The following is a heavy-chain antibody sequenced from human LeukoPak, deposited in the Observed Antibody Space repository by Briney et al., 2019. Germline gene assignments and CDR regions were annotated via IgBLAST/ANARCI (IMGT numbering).Heavy chain of an antibody. J-gene: IGHJ4*02. D-gene: IGHD3-16*02. CDR3: AKDQDYVWGSYRPN. V-gene: IGHV3-23*01. Sequence: PGGSLRLSCAASGFTFSSYAMSWVRQASGKGLEWVSAISGSGGSTYYADSVKGRFTISRDNSKNTLYLQMNSLRAEDTAVYYCAKDQDYVWGSYRPNWGQGTLVTVSS. CDR1: GFTFSSYA. CDR2: ISGSGGST.